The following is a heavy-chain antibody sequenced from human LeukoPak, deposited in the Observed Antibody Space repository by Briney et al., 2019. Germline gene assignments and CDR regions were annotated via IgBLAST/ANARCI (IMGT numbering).Heavy chain of an antibody. J-gene: IGHJ4*02. CDR3: ARHFVPGYSSSWYGNYYFDY. CDR1: GGSISSYY. V-gene: IGHV4-59*08. D-gene: IGHD6-13*01. Sequence: SETLSLTCTVSGGSISSYYWSWIRQPPGKGLEWIGYIYYSGSTDYNPSLKSRVTISVDTSKNQFSLKLSSVTAADTAVYYCARHFVPGYSSSWYGNYYFDYWGQGTLVTVSS. CDR2: IYYSGST.